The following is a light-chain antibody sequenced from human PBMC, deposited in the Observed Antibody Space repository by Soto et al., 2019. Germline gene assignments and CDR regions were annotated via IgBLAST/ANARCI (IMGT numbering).Light chain of an antibody. Sequence: SARTQPASESRSPGQSINISCTGTSSAVGSYNLVSWYQQHPGKAPKLIIYEGSKRPSGVSNRFSGSKSGNTASLPISGLQAEDEADYYCCSNAGNSIIYVFGTGSQGTGL. CDR1: SSAVGSYNL. CDR3: CSNAGNSIIYV. CDR2: EGS. J-gene: IGLJ1*01. V-gene: IGLV2-23*01.